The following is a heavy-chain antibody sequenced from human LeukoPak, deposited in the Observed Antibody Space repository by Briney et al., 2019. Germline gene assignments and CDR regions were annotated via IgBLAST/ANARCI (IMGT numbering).Heavy chain of an antibody. J-gene: IGHJ4*02. CDR1: GFTFSSYA. V-gene: IGHV3-30-3*01. D-gene: IGHD3-22*01. Sequence: GGSLRLSCAASGFTFSSYAMTWVRQAPGKGLEWVAVISYDGSNKYYADSVKGRSTISRDNSKNTLYLQMNSLRAEDTAVYYCARGYDSSGYYLPNWGQGTLVTVSS. CDR2: ISYDGSNK. CDR3: ARGYDSSGYYLPN.